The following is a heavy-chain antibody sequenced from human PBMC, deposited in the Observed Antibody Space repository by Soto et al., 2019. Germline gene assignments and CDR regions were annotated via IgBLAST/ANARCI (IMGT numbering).Heavy chain of an antibody. V-gene: IGHV3-23*01. CDR2: MIGDGTSW. D-gene: IGHD1-26*01. CDR3: AKDLRPDGRYALDY. CDR1: GFNFRIYA. Sequence: EVQLLESGGGLAQAGGSLRLSCAASGFNFRIYAMNWVRQAPGRGLEWVSVMIGDGTSWDYADSVRGRFTISRDNSKNMLYLQMNNLIAEYTAVYYCAKDLRPDGRYALDYWGQGTLVTVSS. J-gene: IGHJ4*02.